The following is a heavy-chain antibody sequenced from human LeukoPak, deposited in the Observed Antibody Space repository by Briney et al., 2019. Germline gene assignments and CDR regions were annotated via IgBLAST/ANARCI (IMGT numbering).Heavy chain of an antibody. D-gene: IGHD1-26*01. CDR2: INPNSGDT. V-gene: IGHV1-2*02. CDR1: GYTFTGYW. Sequence: GASVKVSCKASGYTFTGYWMHWVRQAPGQGLEWMGWINPNSGDTNYGQKFQGRVTMTRDTSISTAYMELRSLRSDDTAVYYCAREGGIVGALDYWGQGTLVTVSS. J-gene: IGHJ4*02. CDR3: AREGGIVGALDY.